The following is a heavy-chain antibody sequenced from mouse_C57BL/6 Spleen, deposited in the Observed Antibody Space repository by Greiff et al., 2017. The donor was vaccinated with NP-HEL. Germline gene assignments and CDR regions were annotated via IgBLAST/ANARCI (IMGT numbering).Heavy chain of an antibody. Sequence: QVQLQQSGAELVKPGASVKISCKASGYAFSSYWMNWVKQRPGKGLEWIGQIYPGDGDTNYNGKFKGKATLTADKSSSTAYMQLSSLTSEDSAVYFCARMDYDRNYYAMDYWGQGTSVTVSS. J-gene: IGHJ4*01. CDR2: IYPGDGDT. CDR3: ARMDYDRNYYAMDY. V-gene: IGHV1-80*01. D-gene: IGHD2-4*01. CDR1: GYAFSSYW.